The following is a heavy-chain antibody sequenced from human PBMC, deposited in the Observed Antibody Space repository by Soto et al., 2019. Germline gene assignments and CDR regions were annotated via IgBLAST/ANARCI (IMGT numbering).Heavy chain of an antibody. CDR1: GFTFSSYW. CDR2: IKQDGSEE. Sequence: EVQLVESGGGLVQRGGSLRLSCAASGFTFSSYWMSWFRQAPGKGLEWVANIKQDGSEENYVDSVKGRFTISRDNAKNALYLQMNNLRVEDTAVYYCAREIAARLWGKGTTVTVSS. D-gene: IGHD6-6*01. V-gene: IGHV3-7*01. J-gene: IGHJ6*04. CDR3: AREIAARL.